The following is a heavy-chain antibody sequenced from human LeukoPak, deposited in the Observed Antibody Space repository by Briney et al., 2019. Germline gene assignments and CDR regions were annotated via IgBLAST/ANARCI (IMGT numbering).Heavy chain of an antibody. Sequence: ASVKVSCKASGYTFTGYYMHWVRQAPGQGLEWMGWINPNSGGTNYAQKFQGWVAMTRDTSISTAYMELSRLRSEDTAVYYCAREPLQGYCSSTSCYRGLDYWGQGTLVTVSS. CDR1: GYTFTGYY. CDR3: AREPLQGYCSSTSCYRGLDY. J-gene: IGHJ4*02. V-gene: IGHV1-2*04. CDR2: INPNSGGT. D-gene: IGHD2-2*02.